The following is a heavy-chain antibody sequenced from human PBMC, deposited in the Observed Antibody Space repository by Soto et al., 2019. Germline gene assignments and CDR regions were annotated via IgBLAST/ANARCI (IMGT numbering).Heavy chain of an antibody. J-gene: IGHJ6*02. V-gene: IGHV4-4*02. CDR2: IYHSGST. CDR3: ARDMARYGMDV. CDR1: GGSISSSNW. Sequence: ETLSLSCSVSGGSISSSNWWSWVRQPPGKGLEWIGEIYHSGSTNYNPSLKSRVTISVDKSKNQFSLKLSSVTAADTAVYYCARDMARYGMDVWGQGTMVTVYS. D-gene: IGHD3-10*01.